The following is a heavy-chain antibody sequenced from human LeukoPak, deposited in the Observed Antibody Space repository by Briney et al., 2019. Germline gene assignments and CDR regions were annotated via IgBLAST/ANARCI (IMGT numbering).Heavy chain of an antibody. CDR1: GFTFRNYD. Sequence: GGALRLSCAASGFTFRNYDMHGVRQPAGRGLEWVSALGIGGGTYYLDSVKRRFTISRENAQNSLYLQMNSLTDGDTAVYYCVRGGIRVSGIDAFYIWGQGTMVSVSS. J-gene: IGHJ3*02. V-gene: IGHV3-13*01. D-gene: IGHD2-21*01. CDR2: LGIGGGT. CDR3: VRGGIRVSGIDAFYI.